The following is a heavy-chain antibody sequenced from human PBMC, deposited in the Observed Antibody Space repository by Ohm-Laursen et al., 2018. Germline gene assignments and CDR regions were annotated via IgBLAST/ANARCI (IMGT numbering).Heavy chain of an antibody. CDR3: ARGRFGIAAAGPLDY. CDR1: GGSFSGYY. CDR2: INHSGST. D-gene: IGHD6-13*01. V-gene: IGHV4-34*01. J-gene: IGHJ4*02. Sequence: TLSLTCAVYGGSFSGYYWSWIRQPPGKGLEWIGEINHSGSTNYNPSLKSRVTISVDTSKNQFSLKLSSVTAADTAVYYCARGRFGIAAAGPLDYWGQGTLVTVSS.